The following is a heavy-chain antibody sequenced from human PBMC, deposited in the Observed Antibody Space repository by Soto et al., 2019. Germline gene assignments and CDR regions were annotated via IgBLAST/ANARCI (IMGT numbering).Heavy chain of an antibody. D-gene: IGHD3-10*01. CDR3: ARVRYFGPGTYYFLSWFDP. Sequence: SETLSITCNYSDGSVSIESYYRSWIRQPPGTGREWIGYIYYSGSTNYNPSLKSRVTISINTSKNQFYLKLSSVTAADTAVYYCARVRYFGPGTYYFLSWFDPWGQGTIVPVSP. J-gene: IGHJ5*02. V-gene: IGHV4-61*01. CDR2: IYYSGST. CDR1: DGSVSIESYY.